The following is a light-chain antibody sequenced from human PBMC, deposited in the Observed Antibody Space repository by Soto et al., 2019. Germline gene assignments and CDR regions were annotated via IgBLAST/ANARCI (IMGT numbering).Light chain of an antibody. Sequence: DIVMTQSPDSLAVSLGERATINCKSSQRVLYSSSNKNYLAWYQQKPGQPPKLLIYCASTRESGVPDRFSGSRSATDFTLTISSLQAEDGAVYSCQQYCSSPWTFGQGTKVEIK. J-gene: IGKJ1*01. CDR1: QRVLYSSSNKNY. CDR2: CAS. V-gene: IGKV4-1*01. CDR3: QQYCSSPWT.